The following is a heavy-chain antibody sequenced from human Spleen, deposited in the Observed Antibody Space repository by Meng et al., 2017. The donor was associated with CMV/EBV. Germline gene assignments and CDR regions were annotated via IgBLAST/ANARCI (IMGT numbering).Heavy chain of an antibody. J-gene: IGHJ5*02. Sequence: AVYDGSFSGYYWSWIRQPPGKGLEWIGEINHSGSTNYNTSLKSRVTISIDTSRNQSSLKLSSVTAADTAVYFCARASGSYYGHCFDPWGQGTLVTVSS. V-gene: IGHV4-34*01. CDR3: ARASGSYYGHCFDP. CDR1: DGSFSGYY. CDR2: INHSGST. D-gene: IGHD1-26*01.